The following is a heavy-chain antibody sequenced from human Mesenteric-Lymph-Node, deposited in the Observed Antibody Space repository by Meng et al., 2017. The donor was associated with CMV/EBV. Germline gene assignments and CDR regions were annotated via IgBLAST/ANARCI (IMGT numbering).Heavy chain of an antibody. D-gene: IGHD5-18*01. CDR2: IYSAGST. J-gene: IGHJ4*02. V-gene: IGHV3-53*05. CDR1: GFTVSSNY. CDR3: AKENRPYSYVFGVDY. Sequence: GESLKISCAASGFTVSSNYMNWVRQAPGKGLEWVSVIYSAGSTYYADSVKGRFTISRDNSKNTLYLQMNSLRTEDTAVYYCAKENRPYSYVFGVDYWGQGTLVTVSS.